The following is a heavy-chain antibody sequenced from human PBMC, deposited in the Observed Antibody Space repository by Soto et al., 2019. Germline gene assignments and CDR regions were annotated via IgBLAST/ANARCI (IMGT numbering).Heavy chain of an antibody. CDR1: GFSLSNAGLG. J-gene: IGHJ5*02. CDR2: IFSNDEK. V-gene: IGHV2-26*04. CDR3: ASTYSTSWYWFDP. Sequence: QVTVKESGPVLVKPTETLTLTCTVSGFSLSNAGLGVSWIRQPPGKALEWIAHIFSNDEKSYSTSLKSRLTISKNTSTRQVVLTMTNMDPVDTATYYCASTYSTSWYWFDPWGQGTLVTVSS. D-gene: IGHD6-13*01.